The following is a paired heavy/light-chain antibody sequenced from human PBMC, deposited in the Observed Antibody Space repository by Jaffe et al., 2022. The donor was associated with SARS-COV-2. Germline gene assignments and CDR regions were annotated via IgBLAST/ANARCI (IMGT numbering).Light chain of an antibody. CDR1: QSVFSY. V-gene: IGKV3-11*01. Sequence: EIVLTQSPVTLSLSPGERATLSCRASQSVFSYLAWFQQKPGQAPRLLIYDASSRAAGIPDRFSGSGSGTDFTLTISSLEPEDFAVYYCQQRSNWPALSFGGGTKVEIK. CDR3: QQRSNWPALS. CDR2: DAS. J-gene: IGKJ4*01.
Heavy chain of an antibody. CDR2: IFYSGNT. D-gene: IGHD2-15*01. CDR3: ARQRVLTRDY. V-gene: IGHV4-39*01. J-gene: IGHJ4*02. Sequence: QVQLQESGPGLVRPSETLSLTCSVSGVSIGSNNHYWDWIRQSPGKGLEWIGSIFYSGNTYYNPSLKSRVTISVDTSKNHFSLNLSSVTAADTAVYYCARQRVLTRDYWGQGMLVTVSS. CDR1: GVSIGSNNHY.